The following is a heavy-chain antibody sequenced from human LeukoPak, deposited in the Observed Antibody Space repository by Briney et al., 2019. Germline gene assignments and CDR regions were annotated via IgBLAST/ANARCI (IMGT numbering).Heavy chain of an antibody. D-gene: IGHD5-18*01. V-gene: IGHV1-18*01. CDR1: GYTFTSYG. Sequence: ASVKVSCKASGYTFTSYGISWVRQDPGQGLEWMGWISAYNGNTNYAQKLQGRVTMTTDTSTSTAYMELRSLRSDDTAVYYCARAGYSYGSAWFDPWGQGTLVTVSS. CDR2: ISAYNGNT. CDR3: ARAGYSYGSAWFDP. J-gene: IGHJ5*02.